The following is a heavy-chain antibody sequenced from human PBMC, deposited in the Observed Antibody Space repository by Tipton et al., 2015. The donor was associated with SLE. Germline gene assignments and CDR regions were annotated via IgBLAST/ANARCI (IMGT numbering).Heavy chain of an antibody. CDR1: GFTFSSYE. Sequence: GSLRLSCAASGFTFSSYEMNWVRQAPGKGLEWVSYISSSGSTIYYADSVKGRFTISRDNAKNSLYLQMNCLRAEDTAVYYCARVGEHYFDLWGRGTLVTVSS. CDR3: ARVGEHYFDL. CDR2: ISSSGSTI. D-gene: IGHD3-16*01. J-gene: IGHJ2*01. V-gene: IGHV3-48*03.